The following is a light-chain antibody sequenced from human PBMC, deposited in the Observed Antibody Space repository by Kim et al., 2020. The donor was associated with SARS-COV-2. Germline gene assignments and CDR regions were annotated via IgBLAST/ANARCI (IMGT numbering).Light chain of an antibody. CDR2: DAS. CDR3: QQRSNWQFT. Sequence: LSPGERAPLSCRAGQGVSSYSAWYQQKPGQAPRLLIYDASNRATGVPARFSGSGSGTDFTLTISSLEPEDFAVYYCQQRSNWQFTFGPGTKVDIK. CDR1: QGVSSY. J-gene: IGKJ3*01. V-gene: IGKV3-11*01.